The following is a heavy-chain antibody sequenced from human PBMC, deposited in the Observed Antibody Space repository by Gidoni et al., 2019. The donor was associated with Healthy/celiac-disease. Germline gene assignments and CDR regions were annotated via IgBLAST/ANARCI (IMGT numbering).Heavy chain of an antibody. CDR2: ISYDGSNK. CDR3: AKDQGIQLWLAYGMDV. V-gene: IGHV3-30*18. J-gene: IGHJ6*02. D-gene: IGHD5-18*01. CDR1: GFTFSRYG. Sequence: QVQLVESGGGVVQPGRSLRLSCAASGFTFSRYGMHWVRQAPGKGLEWVAVISYDGSNKYYADSVKGRFTISRDNSKNTLYLQMNSLRAEDTAVYYCAKDQGIQLWLAYGMDVWGQGTTVTVSS.